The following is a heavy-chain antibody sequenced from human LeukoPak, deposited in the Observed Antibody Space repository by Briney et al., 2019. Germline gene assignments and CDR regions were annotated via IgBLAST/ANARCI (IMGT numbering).Heavy chain of an antibody. CDR1: GYTFINYG. V-gene: IGHV1-18*04. Sequence: GASMKVSCKASGYTFINYGFSWVRQAPGQGLEWMGWISAYNGNTNCLQKFQGRVTMTTDTSTNTVYMELRSLRSDDTAVYYCARVSTNSRVAGYDPQWYFDLWGRGTPVTVSP. CDR3: ARVSTNSRVAGYDPQWYFDL. D-gene: IGHD5-12*01. CDR2: ISAYNGNT. J-gene: IGHJ2*01.